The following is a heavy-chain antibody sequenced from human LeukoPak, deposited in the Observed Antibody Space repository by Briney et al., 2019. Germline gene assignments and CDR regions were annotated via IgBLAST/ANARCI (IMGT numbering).Heavy chain of an antibody. Sequence: ASVKVSCKASGGTFSSYAISWVRQAPGQGLEWMGRIIPIFGTANYAQKFQGRVTITTDESTSTAYMELSSLRSEDTAVHYCARGVVGATRPFDYWGQGTLVTVSS. CDR1: GGTFSSYA. CDR2: IIPIFGTA. V-gene: IGHV1-69*05. D-gene: IGHD1-26*01. CDR3: ARGVVGATRPFDY. J-gene: IGHJ4*02.